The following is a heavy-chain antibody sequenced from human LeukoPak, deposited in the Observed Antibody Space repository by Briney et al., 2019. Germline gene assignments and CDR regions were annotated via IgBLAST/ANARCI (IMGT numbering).Heavy chain of an antibody. CDR3: AKSPAGELLGY. D-gene: IGHD1-26*01. J-gene: IGHJ4*02. CDR2: ISGSGGST. Sequence: GGSLRLSCAASGFTFSNYAMSWVRQAPGKGLEWVSTISGSGGSTYYADSVKGRFTISRDNSKNTLYLQMNSLRAEDTAVYYCAKSPAGELLGYWGQGTLVTISS. CDR1: GFTFSNYA. V-gene: IGHV3-23*01.